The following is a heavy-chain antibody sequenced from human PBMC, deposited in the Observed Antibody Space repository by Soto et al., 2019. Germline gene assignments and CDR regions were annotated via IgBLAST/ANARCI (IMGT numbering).Heavy chain of an antibody. D-gene: IGHD3-22*01. J-gene: IGHJ3*02. Sequence: ASVKVSCKASGYTFTSYAMHWVRQAPGQRLEWMGWINAGNGNTKYSQKFQGRVTITRDTSASTAYMELSSLRSEDTAVYYCARVTYYYDSSGPTPDAFDIWGQGAMVTVSS. CDR1: GYTFTSYA. CDR2: INAGNGNT. CDR3: ARVTYYYDSSGPTPDAFDI. V-gene: IGHV1-3*01.